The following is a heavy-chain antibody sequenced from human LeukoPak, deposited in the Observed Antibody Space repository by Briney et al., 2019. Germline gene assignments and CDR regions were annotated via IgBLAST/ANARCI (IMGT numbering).Heavy chain of an antibody. V-gene: IGHV3-21*06. CDR2: LDSSGAYI. D-gene: IGHD1-26*01. CDR3: AKGAKRVVGATTHWIDP. J-gene: IGHJ5*02. CDR1: GFTFNTYT. Sequence: GGSLRLSCAASGFTFNTYTMNWARQAPGKGLEWLSSLDSSGAYIFYADSVKGRFIISRDNAKNSLYLQMNSLRAEDTAVYYCAKGAKRVVGATTHWIDPWGQGTLVTVSS.